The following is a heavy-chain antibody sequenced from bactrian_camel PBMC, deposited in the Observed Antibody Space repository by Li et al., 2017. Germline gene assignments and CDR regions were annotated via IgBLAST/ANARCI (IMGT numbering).Heavy chain of an antibody. D-gene: IGHD1*01. CDR1: GYLYSPYY. CDR2: IETDGTIS. V-gene: IGHV3S28*01. CDR3: AADIRPLGLRQTYGY. J-gene: IGHJ4*01. Sequence: QLVESGGGSVQAGGSLTLSCAASGYLYSPYYMGWVRQAPGKEREGVAGIETDGTISYADSVKGRFTISKDNAKRTLYLQMDSLKPEDTATYYCAADIRPLGLRQTYGYWGKGTQVTVS.